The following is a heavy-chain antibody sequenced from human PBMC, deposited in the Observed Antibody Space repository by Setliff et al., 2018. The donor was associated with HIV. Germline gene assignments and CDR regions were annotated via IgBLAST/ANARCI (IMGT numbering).Heavy chain of an antibody. Sequence: PGGSLRLSCAASGFAFSSSEMNWVRQAPGKGLEWVSYISSSGSSIYYGDSGKGRFTISRDNAKNSLYLQMNSLRAEDTAVYYCATDPRRLSYWGQGTLVTVSS. CDR1: GFAFSSSE. D-gene: IGHD2-21*01. CDR3: ATDPRRLSY. V-gene: IGHV3-48*03. CDR2: ISSSGSSI. J-gene: IGHJ4*02.